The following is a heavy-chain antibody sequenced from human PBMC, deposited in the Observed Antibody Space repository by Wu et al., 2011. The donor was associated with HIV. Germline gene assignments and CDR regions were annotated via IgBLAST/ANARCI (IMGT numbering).Heavy chain of an antibody. D-gene: IGHD3-22*01. CDR1: GYTFRNHG. CDR3: ARDSYYYDSSGGPGGY. J-gene: IGHJ4*02. CDR2: INTNNGDT. Sequence: QVQLVQSGAEVKKPGASVKVSCKASGYTFRNHGITWVRQAPGQAFEWMGWINTNNGDTDYAQSLQGRVTMTTDTSSSTAYMELRSLRSDDTAFYYCARDSYYYDSSGGPGGYWGQGILVTVSS. V-gene: IGHV1-18*01.